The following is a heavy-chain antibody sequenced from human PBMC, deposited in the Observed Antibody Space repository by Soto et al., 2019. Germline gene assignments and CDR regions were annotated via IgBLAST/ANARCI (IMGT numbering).Heavy chain of an antibody. CDR3: ARGVGATRQTFDY. CDR1: GDSISSGDYY. Sequence: QVQLQESGPGLVKPSQTLSLTCTVSGDSISSGDYYWSWIRQPPGKGLEWIGYIYYSGSTYYNPSLKSRVTISVDTSKNQFSLKLSSVTAADTAVYYCARGVGATRQTFDYWGQGTLVTVSS. J-gene: IGHJ4*02. CDR2: IYYSGST. V-gene: IGHV4-30-4*01. D-gene: IGHD1-26*01.